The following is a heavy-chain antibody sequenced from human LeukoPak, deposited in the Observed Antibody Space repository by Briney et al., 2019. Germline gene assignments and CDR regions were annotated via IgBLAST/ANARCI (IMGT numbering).Heavy chain of an antibody. CDR3: ARGRLDGAYYFDY. CDR2: LHQSGKT. CDR1: GYSISRGYY. V-gene: IGHV4-38-2*02. J-gene: IGHJ4*02. Sequence: SEPLSLTCTVSGYSISRGYYCVWIRQAPGKALEWIGSLHQSGKTYYNPSLKSRVTISLDTPEMQFSLKLTSMTAADTAVYYCARGRLDGAYYFDYWGQGTLVAVSS. D-gene: IGHD4/OR15-4a*01.